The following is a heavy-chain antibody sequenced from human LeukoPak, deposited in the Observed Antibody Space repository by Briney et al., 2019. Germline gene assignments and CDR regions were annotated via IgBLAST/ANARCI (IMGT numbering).Heavy chain of an antibody. V-gene: IGHV4-39*01. D-gene: IGHD3-10*01. CDR2: FYYSGST. CDR3: ARDLYGSPYGMDV. Sequence: SGTLSLTCSVSGGSMSNYYGSWIRQPPGKGLEWIGSFYYSGSTYYNPSLKSRLTISVDTSKNQFSLNLSSVTAADTAVYYCARDLYGSPYGMDVWGQGTTVTVSS. CDR1: GGSMSNYY. J-gene: IGHJ6*02.